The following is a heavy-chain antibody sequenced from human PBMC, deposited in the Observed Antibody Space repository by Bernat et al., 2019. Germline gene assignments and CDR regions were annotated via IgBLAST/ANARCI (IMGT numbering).Heavy chain of an antibody. Sequence: EEQLLESGGGLVQPGGSLRLSCAASGFTFGNYAMTWVRQAPGKGLEWVSGIGGRGGSTYYTDSVKGRFTISRDNSKNTLYLQMNSLRAEDTAVYYCAREIAYYYDSDAFDIWGQGTMVTVSS. CDR1: GFTFGNYA. CDR3: AREIAYYYDSDAFDI. CDR2: IGGRGGST. D-gene: IGHD3-22*01. J-gene: IGHJ3*02. V-gene: IGHV3-23*01.